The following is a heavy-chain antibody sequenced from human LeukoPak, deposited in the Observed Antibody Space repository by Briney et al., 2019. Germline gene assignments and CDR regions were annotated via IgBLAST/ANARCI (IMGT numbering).Heavy chain of an antibody. J-gene: IGHJ4*02. D-gene: IGHD5-18*01. V-gene: IGHV3-33*03. CDR1: GFTFNSFA. CDR2: IWYGGNNK. Sequence: PGRSLRLSCAASGFTFNSFAMHWVRQAPGKGLEWVAVIWYGGNNKYYADSVKGRFTISRDNAKNSLYLQMNSLKPEDTALYYCAKASYAYGIDFWGQGALVIVS. CDR3: AKASYAYGIDF.